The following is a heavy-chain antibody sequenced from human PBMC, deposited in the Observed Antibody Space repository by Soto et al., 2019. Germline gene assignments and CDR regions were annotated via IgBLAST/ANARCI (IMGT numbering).Heavy chain of an antibody. Sequence: EVQLVESGGGLVKPGGSLRLSCAASGFTFSSYNMNWVRQAPGKGLEWVSSISSASSYVYYADSVKGRFTISRDNARNSLCLQMNSLGAEDTAVYYCARTKGDYYGLDVWGQGTTVTVSS. J-gene: IGHJ6*02. CDR3: ARTKGDYYGLDV. D-gene: IGHD3-10*01. V-gene: IGHV3-21*01. CDR2: ISSASSYV. CDR1: GFTFSSYN.